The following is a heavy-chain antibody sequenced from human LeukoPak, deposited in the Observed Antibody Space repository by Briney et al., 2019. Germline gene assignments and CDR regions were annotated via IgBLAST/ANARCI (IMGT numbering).Heavy chain of an antibody. J-gene: IGHJ6*02. CDR2: TRNKANSYTT. CDR1: GFTFSDHY. V-gene: IGHV3-72*01. Sequence: GGSLRLSCAASGFTFSDHYMDWVRQAPGKGLEWVGRTRNKANSYTTEYAASVKGRFTISRDDSKNSLYLQMNSLKTEDTAVYYCARALRELSYYYYGMDVWGQGTTVTVSS. D-gene: IGHD1-26*01. CDR3: ARALRELSYYYYGMDV.